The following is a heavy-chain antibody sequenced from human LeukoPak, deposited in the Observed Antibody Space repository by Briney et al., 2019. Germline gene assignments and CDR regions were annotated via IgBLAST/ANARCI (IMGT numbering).Heavy chain of an antibody. CDR1: GFTFDDYA. Sequence: PGRSLRLSCAASGFTFDDYAMHWVRQAPGKGLEWASGISYNSDTIAYADSVKGRFTISRDNAKNSLYLQMNSLRAEDTALYYCAKDYCGGDCYSGWYLDLWGRGTLVTVSS. D-gene: IGHD2-21*02. CDR3: AKDYCGGDCYSGWYLDL. CDR2: ISYNSDTI. V-gene: IGHV3-9*01. J-gene: IGHJ2*01.